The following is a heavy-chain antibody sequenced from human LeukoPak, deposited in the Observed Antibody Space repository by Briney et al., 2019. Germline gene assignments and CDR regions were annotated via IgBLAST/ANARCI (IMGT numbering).Heavy chain of an antibody. D-gene: IGHD1-26*01. V-gene: IGHV4-4*07. CDR1: GGSISSYY. CDR2: IYTSGST. J-gene: IGHJ3*02. CDR3: AREGIVGAKEAFDI. Sequence: SETLSLTCTVSGGSISSYYWSWIRQPAGKGLEWIGRIYTSGSTNYNPSLKSRVTMSVDTSKNQFSLKLSSVTAADTAVYYCAREGIVGAKEAFDIWGQGTMVTVSS.